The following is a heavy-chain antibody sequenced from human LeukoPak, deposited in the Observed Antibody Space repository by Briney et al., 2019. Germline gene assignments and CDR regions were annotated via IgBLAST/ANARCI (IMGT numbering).Heavy chain of an antibody. Sequence: GASVKVSCKASGYTFTSYYMHWVRQAPGQGLEWMGIINPSGGSTIYAQKFQGRVTMTRDTSTSTVYMELSSLRSEDTAVYYCARASVAGRHFDYWGQGTLVTVSS. CDR2: INPSGGST. CDR3: ARASVAGRHFDY. D-gene: IGHD6-19*01. J-gene: IGHJ4*02. CDR1: GYTFTSYY. V-gene: IGHV1-46*01.